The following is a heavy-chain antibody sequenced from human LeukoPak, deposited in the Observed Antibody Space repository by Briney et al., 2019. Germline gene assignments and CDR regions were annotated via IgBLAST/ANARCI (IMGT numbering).Heavy chain of an antibody. J-gene: IGHJ4*02. CDR3: ARDRISFIVISHGFDY. Sequence: GGSLRLSCAASGFTFSSYGMHWVRQAPGKGLEWVAVIWYDGSNKYYADSVKGRFTISRDNSKNTLYLQMNSLRAEDTAVYYCARDRISFIVISHGFDYWGQGTLVTVSS. V-gene: IGHV3-33*01. CDR2: IWYDGSNK. CDR1: GFTFSSYG. D-gene: IGHD3-16*02.